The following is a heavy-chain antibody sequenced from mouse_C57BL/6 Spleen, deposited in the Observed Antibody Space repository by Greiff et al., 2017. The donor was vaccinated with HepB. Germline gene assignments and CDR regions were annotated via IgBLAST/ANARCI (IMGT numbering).Heavy chain of an antibody. CDR2: INPNNGGT. D-gene: IGHD2-10*02. Sequence: VQLKESGPELVKPGASVKIPCKASGYTFTDYNMDWVKQSHGKSLEWIGDINPNNGGTIYNQKFKGKATLTVDKSSSTAYMELRSLTSEDTAVYYCARGGYGNYFYAMDYWGQGTSVTVSS. V-gene: IGHV1-18*01. CDR3: ARGGYGNYFYAMDY. CDR1: GYTFTDYN. J-gene: IGHJ4*01.